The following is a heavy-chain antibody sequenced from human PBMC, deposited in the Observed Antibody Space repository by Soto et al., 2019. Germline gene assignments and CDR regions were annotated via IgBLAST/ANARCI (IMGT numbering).Heavy chain of an antibody. CDR1: GGTFSSYA. J-gene: IGHJ4*02. CDR2: IIPIFGTA. V-gene: IGHV1-69*06. D-gene: IGHD3-22*01. Sequence: QVQLVQSGAEVKKPGSSVKVSCTASGGTFSSYAISWVRQAPGQGLEWMGGIIPIFGTANYAQKFQGRVTITADKSTSTAYMELSSLRSEDTAVYYCARGPDYYDSSGYFPGGYWGQGTLVTVSS. CDR3: ARGPDYYDSSGYFPGGY.